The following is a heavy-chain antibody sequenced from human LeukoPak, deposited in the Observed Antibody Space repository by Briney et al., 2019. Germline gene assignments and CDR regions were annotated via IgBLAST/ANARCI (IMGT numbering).Heavy chain of an antibody. D-gene: IGHD4-23*01. Sequence: ASVKVSCKASGYTFTGYYMHWVRQAPGQGLEWMGWINPNSGGTNYAQKFQGWVTMTRDTSISTAYMELSRLRSDDTAVYYCARDRADYGGNSFFDYWGQGTLVTVSS. CDR3: ARDRADYGGNSFFDY. CDR2: INPNSGGT. V-gene: IGHV1-2*04. CDR1: GYTFTGYY. J-gene: IGHJ4*02.